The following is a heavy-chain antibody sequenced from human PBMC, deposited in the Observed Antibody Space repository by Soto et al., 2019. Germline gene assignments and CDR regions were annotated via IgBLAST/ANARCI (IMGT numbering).Heavy chain of an antibody. CDR3: ARPGTYYYGSGGAFDI. Sequence: PGESLKISCKGSGYSFTSYWIGWVRQMPGKGLEWMGIIYPGDSDTRYSPSFQGQVTISADKSISTAYLQWSSLKASDTAMYYCARPGTYYYGSGGAFDIWGQGTMVTVSS. CDR2: IYPGDSDT. D-gene: IGHD3-10*01. J-gene: IGHJ3*02. V-gene: IGHV5-51*01. CDR1: GYSFTSYW.